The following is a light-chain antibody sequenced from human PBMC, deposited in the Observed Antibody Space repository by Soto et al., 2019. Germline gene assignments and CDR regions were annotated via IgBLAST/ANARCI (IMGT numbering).Light chain of an antibody. CDR2: DVT. CDR3: SSYRSSSPFYV. CDR1: SDDVGAYDF. Sequence: QSALTQPASVSGSPGQSITISCTGTSDDVGAYDFVSWYQEHPGKAPKLMIYDVTHRPSGVSNRFSGSKSGNTASLTISGLQAEDEADYYCSSYRSSSPFYVFGTGTKV. J-gene: IGLJ1*01. V-gene: IGLV2-14*03.